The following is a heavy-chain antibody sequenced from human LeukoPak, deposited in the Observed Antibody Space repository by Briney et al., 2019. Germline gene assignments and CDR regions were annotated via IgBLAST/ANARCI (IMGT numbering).Heavy chain of an antibody. V-gene: IGHV5-51*01. CDR2: IYSGDSET. CDR1: GYIFTTYW. Sequence: GESLKISCRASGYIFTTYWIGWVRQMPGKGLEWMGIIYSGDSETRYGPSFQGQVTISVDKSISTAYLQWSSLKASDTAMYYCATTLYSGIYGDAFDIWGQGTMVTVSS. D-gene: IGHD1-26*01. J-gene: IGHJ3*02. CDR3: ATTLYSGIYGDAFDI.